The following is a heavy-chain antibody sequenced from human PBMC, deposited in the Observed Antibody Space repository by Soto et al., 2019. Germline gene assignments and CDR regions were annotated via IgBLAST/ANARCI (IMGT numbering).Heavy chain of an antibody. CDR2: VAYDGSGK. V-gene: IGHV3-30*03. CDR1: GFTFSASG. CDR3: ARDAEAYVNIMGTIRSGSYSHGLGV. J-gene: IGHJ6*02. Sequence: QVQLVESGGGVVQPGRSLRLSCVGSGFTFSASGIHWVRQAPGKGLEWVAVVAYDGSGKYYADSVKGRFTIYRDNSKNTLQRKKTTVGVEDTAVDHCARDAEAYVNIMGTIRSGSYSHGLGVWGQGTTVFVSS. D-gene: IGHD5-12*01.